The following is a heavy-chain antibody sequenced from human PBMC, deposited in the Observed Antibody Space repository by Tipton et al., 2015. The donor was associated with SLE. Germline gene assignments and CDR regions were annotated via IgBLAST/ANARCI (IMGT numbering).Heavy chain of an antibody. CDR2: INHSGST. J-gene: IGHJ6*02. V-gene: IGHV4-34*01. CDR3: ARGAWAGYYYYYYGMDV. CDR1: GFTFSSYA. Sequence: LRLSCAASGFTFSSYAMSWIRQPPGKGLEWIGEINHSGSTNYNPSLKSRVTISVDTSKNQFSLKLSSVTAADTAVYYCARGAWAGYYYYYYGMDVWGQGTTVTVSS. D-gene: IGHD1-14*01.